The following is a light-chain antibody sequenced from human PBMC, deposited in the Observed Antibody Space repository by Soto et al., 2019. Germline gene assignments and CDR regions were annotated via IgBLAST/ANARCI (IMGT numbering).Light chain of an antibody. CDR3: SSYTSSSTRV. V-gene: IGLV2-14*01. Sequence: QSVLTQPASVSGSPGQSITISCTGTSSDVGGYNYVSWYQHHPGKAPELMIFEVSNRPSGVSHRFSGSKSGNTASLTISGPQTEDEGDYYCSSYTSSSTRVFGTGTKVTVL. CDR2: EVS. J-gene: IGLJ1*01. CDR1: SSDVGGYNY.